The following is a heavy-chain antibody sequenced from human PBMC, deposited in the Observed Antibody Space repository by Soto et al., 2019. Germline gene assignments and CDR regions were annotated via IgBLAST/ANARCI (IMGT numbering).Heavy chain of an antibody. CDR2: ISAYNGNT. D-gene: IGHD7-27*01. V-gene: IGHV1-18*01. CDR3: ARDLGIRVLNDASDI. Sequence: ASVKVSCKASGGTFGNSAISWVRQAPGQGLEWMGWISAYNGNTNYAQKLQGRVTMTTDTSTSTAYMELRSLRSDDTAVYYCARDLGIRVLNDASDIRGQAPMVT. J-gene: IGHJ3*02. CDR1: GGTFGNSA.